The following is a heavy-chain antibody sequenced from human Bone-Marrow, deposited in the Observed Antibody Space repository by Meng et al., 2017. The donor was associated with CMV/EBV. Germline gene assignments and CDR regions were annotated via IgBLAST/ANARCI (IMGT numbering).Heavy chain of an antibody. CDR3: ARGHTDCISPACQILYYYYYMAV. Sequence: SVKVSCKASGGTFSTYSITWVRQAPGQGLEWVGGTIPMYGTANYAQKFQGRVTITTDESMNTAYMELTSLTSDDTAVYYCARGHTDCISPACQILYYYYYMAVWGQRTTVTVSS. V-gene: IGHV1-69*05. CDR1: GGTFSTYS. J-gene: IGHJ6*02. CDR2: TIPMYGTA. D-gene: IGHD2-2*01.